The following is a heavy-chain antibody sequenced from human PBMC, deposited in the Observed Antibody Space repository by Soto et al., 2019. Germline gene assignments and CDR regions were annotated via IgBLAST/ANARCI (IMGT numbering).Heavy chain of an antibody. CDR2: IIPISSTP. D-gene: IGHD2-15*01. V-gene: IGHV1-69*12. J-gene: IGHJ6*02. CDR1: GGTFGNSA. CDR3: ARDKDRQQLGGNYYYGIDV. Sequence: QVQLVQCGAEVKKPGSSVTVSCKASGGTFGNSAISWVRQAPGQGLEWMGGIIPISSTPDYAQKFQGRVTITADESTTTAYMELTSLTSEDTAVYYCARDKDRQQLGGNYYYGIDVWGQGTTVTVSS.